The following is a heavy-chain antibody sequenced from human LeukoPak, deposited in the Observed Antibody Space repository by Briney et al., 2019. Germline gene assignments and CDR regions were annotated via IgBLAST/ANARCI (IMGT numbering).Heavy chain of an antibody. CDR1: GGSISSGGYF. CDR2: MHNSENA. CDR3: ARERGRLVDN. V-gene: IGHV4-31*03. J-gene: IGHJ4*02. Sequence: SETLSLTCTVSGGSISSGGYFWSWIRQHPGKGLEWIGYMHNSENADYNPSLKSRVTISVDTSKNQISLKVNSVTAADTAVYYCARERGRLVDNWGQGTLVTVSS. D-gene: IGHD6-25*01.